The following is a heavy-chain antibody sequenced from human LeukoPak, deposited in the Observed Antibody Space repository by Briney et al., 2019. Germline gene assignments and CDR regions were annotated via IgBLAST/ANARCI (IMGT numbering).Heavy chain of an antibody. J-gene: IGHJ6*02. CDR3: ARDSYSGSYRASYYYYYGMDV. CDR2: ITPILGIA. D-gene: IGHD1-26*01. CDR1: GGTFSSYA. Sequence: ASVKVSCKASGGTFSSYAISWVRQAPGQGLEWMGRITPILGIANYAQKFQGRVTITADKSTSTAYMELSSLRSEDTAVYYCARDSYSGSYRASYYYYYGMDVWGQGTTVTVSS. V-gene: IGHV1-69*04.